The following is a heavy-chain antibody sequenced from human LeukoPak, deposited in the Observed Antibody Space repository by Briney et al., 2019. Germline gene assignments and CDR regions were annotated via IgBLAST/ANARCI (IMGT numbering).Heavy chain of an antibody. Sequence: GGSLRLSCAASGFTFSSYATTWVRQAPGKGLEWVSLITGSGGSTYYADSVKGRFTISRDNSKNTVHLQMNSLTADDTAVYYCGKRATTGTANWFDSWGQGTLVTVSS. CDR3: GKRATTGTANWFDS. J-gene: IGHJ5*01. D-gene: IGHD1-7*01. CDR2: ITGSGGST. CDR1: GFTFSSYA. V-gene: IGHV3-23*01.